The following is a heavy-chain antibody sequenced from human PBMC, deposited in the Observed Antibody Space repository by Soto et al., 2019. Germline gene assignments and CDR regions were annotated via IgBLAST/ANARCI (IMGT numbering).Heavy chain of an antibody. CDR1: GGSIISRGYS. V-gene: IGHV4-30-2*01. D-gene: IGHD2-2*01. Sequence: ILCLSCAVSGGSIISRGYSWSWIRQPPGKGLEWIGYIYHSGSTYYNPSLKSRVTISVDRSKNQFSLKLSSVTAADTAVYYCARVPDRWGQGTLVTVSS. CDR3: ARVPDR. CDR2: IYHSGST. J-gene: IGHJ5*02.